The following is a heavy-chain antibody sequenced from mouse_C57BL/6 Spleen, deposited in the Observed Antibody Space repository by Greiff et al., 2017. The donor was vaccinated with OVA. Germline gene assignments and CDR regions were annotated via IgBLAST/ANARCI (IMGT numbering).Heavy chain of an antibody. Sequence: EVKVVESEGGLVQPGSSMKLSCTASGFTFSDYYMAWVRQVPEKGLEWVANINYDGSSTYYLDSLKSRFIISRDNAKNILYLQMSSLKSEDTATYYCAREGNYYGSSYRYFDVWGTGTTVTVSS. CDR1: GFTFSDYY. J-gene: IGHJ1*03. V-gene: IGHV5-16*01. CDR3: AREGNYYGSSYRYFDV. D-gene: IGHD1-1*01. CDR2: INYDGSST.